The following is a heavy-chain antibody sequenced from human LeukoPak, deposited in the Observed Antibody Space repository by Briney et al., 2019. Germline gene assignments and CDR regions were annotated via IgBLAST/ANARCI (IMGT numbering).Heavy chain of an antibody. CDR3: ARHRSSSSWSGGLYYFDY. D-gene: IGHD6-13*01. V-gene: IGHV5-51*01. CDR1: GYSFTSYW. CDR2: IYPGDSDT. J-gene: IGHJ4*02. Sequence: GESLKISCKGSGYSFTSYWIGWVRQMPGKGLEWMGIIYPGDSDTRYSPSFQGQVTISAEKSISTAYLQWSSLKASDTAMYYCARHRSSSSWSGGLYYFDYWGQGTLVTVSS.